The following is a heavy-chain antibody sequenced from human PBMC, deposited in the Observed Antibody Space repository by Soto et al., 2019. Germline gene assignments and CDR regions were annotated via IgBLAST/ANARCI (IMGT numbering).Heavy chain of an antibody. Sequence: KGPEWVSAISVRGGSTYYSDPVKVRFTISRDNSKNTMYLQMPSLRAEDTAVFFFQAEDGIRDLLPVSEFMLNRSSDL. CDR3: QAEDGIRDLLPVSEFMLNRSSDL. CDR2: ISVRGGST. V-gene: IGHV3-23*01. D-gene: IGHD3-9*01. J-gene: IGHJ2*01.